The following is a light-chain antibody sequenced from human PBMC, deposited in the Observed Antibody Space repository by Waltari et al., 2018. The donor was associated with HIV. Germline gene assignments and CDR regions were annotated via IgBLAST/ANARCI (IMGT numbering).Light chain of an antibody. J-gene: IGLJ2*01. CDR1: SSNLGNNF. CDR2: DNN. CDR3: GTWDSSLGVVV. V-gene: IGLV1-51*01. Sequence: QSVLTQPPSVSAAPGQKVTISCSGSSSNLGNNFVSWFQQHPGTAPNLLIYDNNSRPSGIPDHFSCSKSGTSATLRITGLQPGDEANYYCGTWDSSLGVVVFGGGTKLTVL.